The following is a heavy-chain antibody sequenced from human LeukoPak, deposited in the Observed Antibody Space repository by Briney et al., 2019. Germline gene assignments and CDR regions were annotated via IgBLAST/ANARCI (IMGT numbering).Heavy chain of an antibody. CDR1: GGSFSGYY. V-gene: IGHV4-34*01. Sequence: SETLSLTCAVYGGSFSGYYWSWIRQPPGKGLEWIGEINHSGSTNYNPSLKSRVTISVDTSKNQFSLKLSSVTAAATAVYYCARGGDTMVRGTHYYYYYYMDVWGRGTTVTVSS. CDR2: INHSGST. D-gene: IGHD3-10*01. J-gene: IGHJ6*03. CDR3: ARGGDTMVRGTHYYYYYYMDV.